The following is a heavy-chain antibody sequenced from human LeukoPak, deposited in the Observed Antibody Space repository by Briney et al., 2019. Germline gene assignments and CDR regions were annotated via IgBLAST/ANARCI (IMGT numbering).Heavy chain of an antibody. CDR2: ISSSGTTI. V-gene: IGHV3-48*03. Sequence: GGSLRLSRAASGFTFSSYEMNWVRQAPGKGLEWLSYISSSGTTIKYADSVKGRFTISRDNAKNSLYLQVNSLRAEDTAVYYCARIMITVTTSDYWGQGTLVTVSS. J-gene: IGHJ4*02. CDR1: GFTFSSYE. CDR3: ARIMITVTTSDY. D-gene: IGHD4-17*01.